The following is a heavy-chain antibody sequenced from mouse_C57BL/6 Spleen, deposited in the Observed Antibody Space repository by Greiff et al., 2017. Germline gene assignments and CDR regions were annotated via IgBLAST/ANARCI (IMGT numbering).Heavy chain of an antibody. CDR3: ARAYDGYYYAMTT. V-gene: IGHV5-16*01. D-gene: IGHD2-3*01. Sequence: DVKLVESEGGLVQPGSSMKLSCTASGFTFSDYYMAWVRQVPEKGLEWVANINYDGSSTYYLDSLKSRFIISRDNAKNILYLQMSSLKSEDTATYYCARAYDGYYYAMTTGVKEPQSPSPQ. CDR1: GFTFSDYY. J-gene: IGHJ4*01. CDR2: INYDGSST.